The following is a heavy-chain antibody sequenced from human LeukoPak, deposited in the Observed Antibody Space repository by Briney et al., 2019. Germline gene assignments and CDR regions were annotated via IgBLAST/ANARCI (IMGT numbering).Heavy chain of an antibody. CDR2: INHSGST. CDR1: GGSISSGDYY. V-gene: IGHV4-30-4*01. CDR3: ARGVVTDYYYGMDV. Sequence: PSQTLSLTCTVSGGSISSGDYYWSWIRQPPGKGLEWIGEINHSGSTNYNPSLKSRVAISVDTSKNQFSLKLSSVTAADTAVYYCARGVVTDYYYGMDVWGQGTTVTVSS. J-gene: IGHJ6*02. D-gene: IGHD2-21*02.